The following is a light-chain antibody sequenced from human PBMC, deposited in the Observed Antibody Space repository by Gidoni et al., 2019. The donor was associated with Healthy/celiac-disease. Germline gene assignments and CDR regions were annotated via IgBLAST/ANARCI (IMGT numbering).Light chain of an antibody. CDR3: QQSYSTPPT. V-gene: IGKV1-39*01. Sequence: DIQMTQSPSSLSASVGDRVTITCRASQSISSYLNWYQQKPGKAPNLLIYAASSLQSGVPSRFSGSGSGTDFTLTISSLQPEDFATYYCQQSYSTPPTFVPGTKVDIK. CDR2: AAS. J-gene: IGKJ3*01. CDR1: QSISSY.